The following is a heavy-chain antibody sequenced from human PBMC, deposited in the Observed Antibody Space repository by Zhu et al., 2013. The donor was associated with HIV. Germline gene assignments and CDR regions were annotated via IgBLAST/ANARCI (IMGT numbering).Heavy chain of an antibody. V-gene: IGHV1-2*02. CDR1: GYIFPDYY. CDR3: ARGRLRGYRGSHDMDV. Sequence: QVQLVQSGAEVKKPGASVRVSCKASGYIFPDYYIHWVRQAPGQGLEWMGWINPNSGGTHYAHDFQGRVAVTRDTSIGTAHMELSSLRSDDTAVYYCARGRLRGYRGSHDMDVWGQGDHGSPSP. CDR2: INPNSGGT. D-gene: IGHD5-18*01. J-gene: IGHJ6*02.